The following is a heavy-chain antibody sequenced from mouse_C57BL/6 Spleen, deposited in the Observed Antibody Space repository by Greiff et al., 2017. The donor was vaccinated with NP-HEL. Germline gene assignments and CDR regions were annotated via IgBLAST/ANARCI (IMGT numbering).Heavy chain of an antibody. CDR1: GYTFTSYW. V-gene: IGHV1-59*01. J-gene: IGHJ2*01. Sequence: QVQLQQPGAELVRPGTSVKLSCKASGYTFTSYWMHWVKQRPGQGLEWIGVIDPSDSYTNYNQKFKGKATLTVDTSSSPAYMQLSSLTSEDSAVYYCARLRIYDGSYYFDYWGQGTTLTVSS. D-gene: IGHD2-3*01. CDR2: IDPSDSYT. CDR3: ARLRIYDGSYYFDY.